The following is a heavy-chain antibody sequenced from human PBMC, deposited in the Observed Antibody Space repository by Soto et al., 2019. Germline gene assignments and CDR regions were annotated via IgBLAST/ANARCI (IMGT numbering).Heavy chain of an antibody. V-gene: IGHV4-30-2*01. D-gene: IGHD4-17*01. Sequence: QLQLQESGSGLVKPSQTLSLTCAVSGGSISSGGYSCNWIRQPPGKGLEWIGYIYHSGSTYYNPSLNIRITISVDRSKNQFSLKLIAGTAADTAVYYCARGMTTMTTFDDWGQGTLGTFSA. CDR2: IYHSGST. CDR1: GGSISSGGYS. J-gene: IGHJ4*02. CDR3: ARGMTTMTTFDD.